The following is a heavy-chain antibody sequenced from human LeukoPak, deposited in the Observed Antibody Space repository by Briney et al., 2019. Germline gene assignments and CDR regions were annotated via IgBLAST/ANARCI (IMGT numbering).Heavy chain of an antibody. V-gene: IGHV3-48*02. CDR1: GFNLGRYA. J-gene: IGHJ5*02. D-gene: IGHD2-2*02. Sequence: GGSLRLSCAASGFNLGRYAMSWVRQAPGKGLEWVSYISSSSSTIYYADSVKGRFTISRDNAKNSLYLQMNSLRDEDTAVYYCARVRGAGYCSSTSCYTWFDPWGQGTLVTVSS. CDR3: ARVRGAGYCSSTSCYTWFDP. CDR2: ISSSSSTI.